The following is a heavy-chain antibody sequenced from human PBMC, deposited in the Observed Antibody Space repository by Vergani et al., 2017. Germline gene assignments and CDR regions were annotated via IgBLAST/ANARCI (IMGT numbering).Heavy chain of an antibody. Sequence: QVQLQESGPGLVKPSQTLSLTCTVSGGSISTGSFYWTWIRQPAGKGLEWIGRIHTGGSTSYNPSLNSRVTISIDTSKNQFSLKLTSVTAADTAVYYCARDFESSIHYANDAFDIWGQGTMVIVSS. V-gene: IGHV4-61*02. CDR3: ARDFESSIHYANDAFDI. D-gene: IGHD3-22*01. CDR2: IHTGGST. CDR1: GGSISTGSFY. J-gene: IGHJ3*02.